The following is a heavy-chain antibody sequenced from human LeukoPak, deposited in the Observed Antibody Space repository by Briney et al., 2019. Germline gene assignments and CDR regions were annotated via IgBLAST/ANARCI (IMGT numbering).Heavy chain of an antibody. V-gene: IGHV1-8*03. CDR3: ARRSKVTIFGVVIKDNWFDP. CDR1: GYTFTSYD. CDR2: MNPNSGNT. D-gene: IGHD3-3*01. J-gene: IGHJ5*02. Sequence: ASVKVSCKASGYTFTSYDINWVRQATGQGLEWMGWMNPNSGNTGYAQKFQGRVTITRNTSISTAYMELSSLRSEDTAVYYCARRSKVTIFGVVIKDNWFDPWGQGTLVTVSS.